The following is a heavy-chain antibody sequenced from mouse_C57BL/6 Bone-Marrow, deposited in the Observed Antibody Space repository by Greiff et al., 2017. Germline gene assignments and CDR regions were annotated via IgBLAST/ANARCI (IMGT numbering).Heavy chain of an antibody. CDR3: ARSGRFYYYAMDY. CDR2: IYPGDGDT. Sequence: VKLVESGAELVKPGASVKISCKASGYAFSSYWMNWVKQRPGKGLAWIGQIYPGDGDTNYNGKFKGKATLTADKSSRTAYMQLSSLTSEDSAVYFCARSGRFYYYAMDYWGQGTSVTVSS. V-gene: IGHV1-80*01. CDR1: GYAFSSYW. D-gene: IGHD3-1*01. J-gene: IGHJ4*01.